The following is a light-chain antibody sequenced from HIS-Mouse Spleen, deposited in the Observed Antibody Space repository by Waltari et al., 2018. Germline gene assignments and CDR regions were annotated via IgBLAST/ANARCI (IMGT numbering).Light chain of an antibody. J-gene: IGLJ1*01. CDR2: EGS. CDR3: SSYTSSSTV. CDR1: ISHVGSYTL. V-gene: IGLV2-14*02. Sequence: QSALTQPASVSGSPGQSTPIPCPGTISHVGSYTLFPWYQQHPGKAPKLMIYEGSKRPSGVPDRFSGSKSGNTASLTISGLQAEDEADYYCSSYTSSSTVFGTGTKVTVL.